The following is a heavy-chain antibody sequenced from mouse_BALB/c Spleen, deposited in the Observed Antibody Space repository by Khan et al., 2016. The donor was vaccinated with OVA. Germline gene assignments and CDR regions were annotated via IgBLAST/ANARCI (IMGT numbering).Heavy chain of an antibody. Sequence: QVQLQQSGAELAKPGASVKMSCKASGYTFTTYWMHWVKQRPGKGLEWIGYINPTSGYTDYNEKFKDRATLSAEKSSSTAYMQLSILTSEDSAVYYCTRDRIDYWGQGTTLTVSS. CDR1: GYTFTTYW. J-gene: IGHJ2*01. V-gene: IGHV1-7*01. CDR3: TRDRIDY. CDR2: INPTSGYT.